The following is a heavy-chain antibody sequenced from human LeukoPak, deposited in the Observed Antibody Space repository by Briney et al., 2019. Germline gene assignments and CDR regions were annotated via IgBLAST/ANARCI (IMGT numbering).Heavy chain of an antibody. Sequence: GASVKVSCKASGYTFTGYYMHWVRQAPGQGLEWMGWINPNSGGTNYAQKFQGRVTMTRDTSISTAYMELSRLRSDDTAVYYCARDSGYDFWSGLNWFDPWGQGTLVTVSS. D-gene: IGHD3-3*01. CDR1: GYTFTGYY. CDR2: INPNSGGT. J-gene: IGHJ5*02. V-gene: IGHV1-2*02. CDR3: ARDSGYDFWSGLNWFDP.